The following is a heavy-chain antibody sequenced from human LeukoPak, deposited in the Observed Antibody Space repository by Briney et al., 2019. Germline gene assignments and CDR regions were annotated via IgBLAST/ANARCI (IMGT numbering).Heavy chain of an antibody. V-gene: IGHV4-59*08. Sequence: SETLSLTCTVAGGSISSYYWSWIRQPPGKGLDWIGYVSYTGTTNYTPSLKSRVTISVDTSKNQFSLELSSVTAADTAVYYCARHELGNYGYYLDYWGQGTLVTVSS. CDR1: GGSISSYY. CDR2: VSYTGTT. CDR3: ARHELGNYGYYLDY. J-gene: IGHJ4*02. D-gene: IGHD3-10*01.